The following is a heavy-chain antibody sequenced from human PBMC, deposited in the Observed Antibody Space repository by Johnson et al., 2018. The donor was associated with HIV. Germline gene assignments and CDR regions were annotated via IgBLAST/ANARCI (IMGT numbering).Heavy chain of an antibody. V-gene: IGHV3-30*19. CDR2: ISYDGSNK. CDR3: ASAEIAAAATGHDAFDI. J-gene: IGHJ3*02. CDR1: GFTFSTSG. Sequence: QVQLVESGGGVVQPGRSLRLSCAESGFTFSTSGMHWVRQAPGKGLAWVAVISYDGSNKYYADSVKGRFTISRDNSKNTLYLQMNRLRAEDTAVYYCASAEIAAAATGHDAFDIWGQGTMVTVSS. D-gene: IGHD6-13*01.